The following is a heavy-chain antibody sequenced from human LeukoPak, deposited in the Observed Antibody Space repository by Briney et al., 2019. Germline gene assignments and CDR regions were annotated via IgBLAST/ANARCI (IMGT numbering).Heavy chain of an antibody. CDR2: IYPNSGGT. CDR1: GYTFTVYY. CDR3: ARDRKYQLLGREAGFDP. J-gene: IGHJ5*02. Sequence: EASVKVSCKASGYTFTVYYMHWVRQAPGQGLEWMGWIYPNSGGTNYAQKSQGRVTMTRDTSISTAYMELSRLKSDDTAVYYCARDRKYQLLGREAGFDPCGQGTLVTVSS. D-gene: IGHD2-2*01. V-gene: IGHV1-2*02.